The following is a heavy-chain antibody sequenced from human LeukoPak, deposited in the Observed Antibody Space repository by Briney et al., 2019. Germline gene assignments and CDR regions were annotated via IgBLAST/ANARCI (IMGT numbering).Heavy chain of an antibody. CDR1: GFTFSSYW. CDR3: ASSMWFGMRKIDY. V-gene: IGHV3-7*03. J-gene: IGHJ4*02. CDR2: INQDGSEK. Sequence: GGSLRLSCAASGFTFSSYWMSWVRQAPGKGLEWVANINQDGSEKCYVDSVKGRFTISRDNAKNSLYLQINSLRAEDTAMYYCASSMWFGMRKIDYWGQGTLVTVSS. D-gene: IGHD3-10*01.